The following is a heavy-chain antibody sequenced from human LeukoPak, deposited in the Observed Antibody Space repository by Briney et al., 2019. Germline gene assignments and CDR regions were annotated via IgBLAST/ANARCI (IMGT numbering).Heavy chain of an antibody. CDR3: ATYPVTTVEY. D-gene: IGHD4-17*01. V-gene: IGHV4-38-2*02. J-gene: IGHJ4*02. CDR2: IYHTGST. Sequence: SETLSLTCTVSAFSISSGYYWAWIRQSPGKGLEWMGTIYHTGSTYYNPSLESRVTISVDTSKNQFSLTLNSMTAADTAVYYCATYPVTTVEYWGQGTLVIVSS. CDR1: AFSISSGYY.